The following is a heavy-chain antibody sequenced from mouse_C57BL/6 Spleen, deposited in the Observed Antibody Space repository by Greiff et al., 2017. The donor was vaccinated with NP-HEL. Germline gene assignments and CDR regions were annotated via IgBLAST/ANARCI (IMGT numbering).Heavy chain of an antibody. Sequence: QVQLKESGPGLVQPSQSLSITCTVSGFSLTSYGVHWVRQSPGKGLEWLGVIWSGGSTDYNAAFISRLSISKDNSKSQVFFKMNSLQADDTAIYYCARYYYGSSYGGYFDVWGTGTTVTVSS. CDR1: GFSLTSYG. D-gene: IGHD1-1*01. CDR3: ARYYYGSSYGGYFDV. J-gene: IGHJ1*03. CDR2: IWSGGST. V-gene: IGHV2-2*01.